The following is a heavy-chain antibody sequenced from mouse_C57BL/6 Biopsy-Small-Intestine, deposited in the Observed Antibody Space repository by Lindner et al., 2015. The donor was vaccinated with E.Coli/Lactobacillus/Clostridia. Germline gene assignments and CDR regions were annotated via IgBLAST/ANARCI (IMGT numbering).Heavy chain of an antibody. Sequence: SVKVSCKASGYTFTGYYMHWVRQAPGQGLEWMGWINPNSGGTNYAQKFQGRVTMTRDTSISTAYMEVSRLRSDDTAVYYCARERLVQRSENYYQYYGMDVWGQGTSVTVSS. J-gene: IGHJ4*01. CDR1: GYTFTGYY. CDR3: ARERLVQRSENYYQYYGMDV. V-gene: IGHV1-53*01. D-gene: IGHD1-1*01. CDR2: INPNSGGT.